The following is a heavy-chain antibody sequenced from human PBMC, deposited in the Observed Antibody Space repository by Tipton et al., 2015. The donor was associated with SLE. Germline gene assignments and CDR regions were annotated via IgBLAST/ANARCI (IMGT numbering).Heavy chain of an antibody. CDR2: IRYDGSNK. V-gene: IGHV3-30*02. Sequence: SLRLSCAASGFTFSSYGMHWVRQAPGKGLEWVAFIRYDGSNKYYADSVKGRFTISRDNSKNTLYLQMNSLRAEDTAVYYCAKDFGSSGYNFDYWGAGTLVNDS. CDR1: GFTFSSYG. D-gene: IGHD5-12*01. CDR3: AKDFGSSGYNFDY. J-gene: IGHJ4*02.